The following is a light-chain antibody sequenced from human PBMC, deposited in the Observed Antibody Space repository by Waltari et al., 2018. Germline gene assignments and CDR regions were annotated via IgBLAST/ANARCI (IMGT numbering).Light chain of an antibody. V-gene: IGLV3-19*01. CDR1: SLRNYY. Sequence: SSELTQDPAVSVALGQTVRITCQGDSLRNYYVSWYQQKQGQAPLLVIYGHTNRPSGVPDRFSGSSSGNTASLTITGAQAEDEADYYCNSRDTSTNRWVFGGGTKLTVL. CDR2: GHT. J-gene: IGLJ3*02. CDR3: NSRDTSTNRWV.